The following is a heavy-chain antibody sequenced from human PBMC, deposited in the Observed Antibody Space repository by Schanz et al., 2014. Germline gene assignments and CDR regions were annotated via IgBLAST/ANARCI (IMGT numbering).Heavy chain of an antibody. CDR3: ARETGYCSSTRCYPGWFDP. J-gene: IGHJ5*02. CDR1: GFTFSNYS. D-gene: IGHD2-2*03. CDR2: ISSSSSTI. V-gene: IGHV3-48*02. Sequence: VQLVESGGGLVKPGGSLKLSCAASGFTFSNYSMNWVRQAPGKGLEWVSYISSSSSTIYYADSVKGRFTISRDNAKNSLHLQMNSLRDEDTAVYYCARETGYCSSTRCYPGWFDPWGQGTLVTVSS.